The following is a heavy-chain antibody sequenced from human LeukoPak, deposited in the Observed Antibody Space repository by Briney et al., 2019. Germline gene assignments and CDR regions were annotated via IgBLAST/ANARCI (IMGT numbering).Heavy chain of an antibody. CDR2: IHSNGGA. CDR1: GGSISNYY. J-gene: IGHJ5*02. D-gene: IGHD4-11*01. V-gene: IGHV4-59*01. Sequence: SETLSLTCTVSGGSISNYYWSWIRQPPGKGLEWIGFIHSNGGANYNASLNSRATISRDTSRSQVSLKLTSVTAADTAVYYCASSNLGSLGQYDPWGQGTLVTVSS. CDR3: ASSNLGSLGQYDP.